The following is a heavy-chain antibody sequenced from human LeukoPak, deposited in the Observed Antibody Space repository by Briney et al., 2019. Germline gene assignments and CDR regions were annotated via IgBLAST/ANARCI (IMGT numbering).Heavy chain of an antibody. V-gene: IGHV3-11*06. J-gene: IGHJ6*02. D-gene: IGHD2/OR15-2a*01. Sequence: PGGSLRLSCAASGFTFSDYYMSWIRQAPGQGLEWVSYISGSTGYTNYADSVKGRFTISRDNAKNSLYLQMNSLRAEDTAVYYCARVGQEYYYGMDVWGQGTTVTVSS. CDR2: ISGSTGYT. CDR1: GFTFSDYY. CDR3: ARVGQEYYYGMDV.